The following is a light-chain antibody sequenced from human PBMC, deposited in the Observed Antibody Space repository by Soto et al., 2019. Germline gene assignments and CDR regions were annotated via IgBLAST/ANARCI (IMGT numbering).Light chain of an antibody. CDR2: DVS. J-gene: IGLJ1*01. V-gene: IGLV2-14*01. CDR1: SSDVGRYNY. CDR3: SSYTSSSTLYA. Sequence: QSVLTQPASVSGSPGQSITISRTGTSSDVGRYNYVSWYQQHPGKAPKLMIHDVSNRPSGVSDRFSGSKSGNTASLTISGLQAEDEADYYCSSYTSSSTLYAFGTGTKVTVL.